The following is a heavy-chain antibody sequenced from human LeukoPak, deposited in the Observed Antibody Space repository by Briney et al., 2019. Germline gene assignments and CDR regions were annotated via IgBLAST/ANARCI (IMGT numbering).Heavy chain of an antibody. CDR3: ARGKNYDSSGYYYY. CDR2: IIPIFGTA. V-gene: IGHV1-69*05. D-gene: IGHD3-22*01. J-gene: IGHJ4*02. Sequence: GASVKVSCKASGGTFSSYAISWVRQAPGQGLEWMGRIIPIFGTANYAQKFQGRVTITTDESTSTAYMELSSLRSEDTAVYYCARGKNYDSSGYYYYWGQGTLVTVSS. CDR1: GGTFSSYA.